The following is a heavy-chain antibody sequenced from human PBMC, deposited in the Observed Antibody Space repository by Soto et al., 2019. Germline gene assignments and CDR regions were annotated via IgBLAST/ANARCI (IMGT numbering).Heavy chain of an antibody. V-gene: IGHV4-31*03. J-gene: IGHJ4*02. CDR1: GGSISSGGYY. CDR3: AREGAYYDSSGYYPGYYFDY. D-gene: IGHD3-22*01. Sequence: TLSLTCTVSGGSISSGGYYWSWIRQHPGKGLEWIGYIYYSGSTYYNPSLKSRVTISVDTSKNQFSLKLSSVTAADTAVYYCAREGAYYDSSGYYPGYYFDYWGQGTLVTVSS. CDR2: IYYSGST.